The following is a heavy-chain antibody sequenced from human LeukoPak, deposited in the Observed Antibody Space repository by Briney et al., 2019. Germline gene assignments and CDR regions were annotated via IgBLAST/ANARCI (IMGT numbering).Heavy chain of an antibody. CDR3: ARVSLPINWFDL. J-gene: IGHJ5*02. CDR1: GGSISSYY. V-gene: IGHV4-59*01. CDR2: IYYSGST. Sequence: SETLSLTCTVSGGSISSYYWSWIRQPPGKGLEWIGYIYYSGSTKYNPSLKSRVTISVDPSKTQFSLKLSSVTAADTAVYYCARVSLPINWFDLWGQGTLVTVSS.